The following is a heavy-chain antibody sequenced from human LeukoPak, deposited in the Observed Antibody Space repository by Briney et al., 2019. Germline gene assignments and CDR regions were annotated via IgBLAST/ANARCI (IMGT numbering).Heavy chain of an antibody. CDR1: GGTFSSYA. CDR2: IIPIFGIA. J-gene: IGHJ4*02. D-gene: IGHD5-18*01. CDR3: ARDRGGYSYGISFDY. Sequence: ASVRVSCKASGGTFSSYAICWVRQAPGQGLEWMGRIIPIFGIANYAQKFQGRVTITADKSTSTAYMELSSLRSEDTAVYYCARDRGGYSYGISFDYWGQGTLVTVSS. V-gene: IGHV1-69*04.